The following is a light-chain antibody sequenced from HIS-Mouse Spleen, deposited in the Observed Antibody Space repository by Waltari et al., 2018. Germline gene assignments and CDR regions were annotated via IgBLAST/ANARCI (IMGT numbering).Light chain of an antibody. CDR2: EDS. V-gene: IGLV3-10*01. CDR1: ALPNKP. Sequence: SYELTQPPSVSVSPGQTARIPCSGDALPNKPAYWYQQKSGQAPVLVIYEDSKRPSGIPERFSGSSSGTMATLTISGAQVEDEADYYCYSTDSSGNHRVFGGGTKLTVL. J-gene: IGLJ2*01. CDR3: YSTDSSGNHRV.